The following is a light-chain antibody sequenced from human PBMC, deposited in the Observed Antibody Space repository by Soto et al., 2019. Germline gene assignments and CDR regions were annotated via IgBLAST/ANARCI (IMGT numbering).Light chain of an antibody. CDR2: DAS. CDR3: QQYDTWPLT. CDR1: QSVGSN. V-gene: IGKV3-15*01. J-gene: IGKJ4*01. Sequence: EIVMTQSPSTLSVSPGERFTLSCMARQSVGSNLAWYQQTPGQAPRVVIYDASTRATVIPARFSGSGSGTEFTLTISSLQSEDFAVYYCQQYDTWPLTFGGGTKVDIK.